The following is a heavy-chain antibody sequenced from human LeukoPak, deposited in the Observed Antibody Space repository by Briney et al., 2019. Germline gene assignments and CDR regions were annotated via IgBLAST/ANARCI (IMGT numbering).Heavy chain of an antibody. CDR3: ARANYYDSSGYYHGFDY. CDR1: GRSFSGYY. V-gene: IGHV4-34*01. CDR2: INHSGST. D-gene: IGHD3-22*01. Sequence: SETLSLTCAVYGRSFSGYYWSWIRQTPGKGLEWIGEINHSGSTTYNPSLKSRVTISVDTSKNQFSLKLSSVTAADTALYYCARANYYDSSGYYHGFDYWGQGTLVTVSS. J-gene: IGHJ4*02.